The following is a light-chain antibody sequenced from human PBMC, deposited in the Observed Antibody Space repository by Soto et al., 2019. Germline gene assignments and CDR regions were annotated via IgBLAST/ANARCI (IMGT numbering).Light chain of an antibody. J-gene: IGKJ5*01. CDR1: QSISSW. V-gene: IGKV1-5*01. CDR3: QQYNSYSRT. Sequence: DIQMTQSPSTLSASVGDRVTITCRASQSISSWLAWYQQKPGKAPKLLIYDASSLESGVPSRFSGSGSGTEFTLTISRLQPDDFATYYCQQYNSYSRTFCQGTRLEI. CDR2: DAS.